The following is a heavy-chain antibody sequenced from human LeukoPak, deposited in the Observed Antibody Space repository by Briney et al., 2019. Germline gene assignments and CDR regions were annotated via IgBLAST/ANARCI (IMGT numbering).Heavy chain of an antibody. CDR2: IFYSGST. CDR3: ARSATTFYYGMDV. V-gene: IGHV4-31*03. CDR1: GGSINRGGHY. J-gene: IGHJ6*02. Sequence: SQTLSLTRIVSGGSINRGGHYWSWIRQHPGKGLEWIGYIFYSGSTYYNPSLKSRVSISGDTSKMQISLKLSSVTAADTAVYYCARSATTFYYGMDVWGQGTTVTVSS. D-gene: IGHD5-12*01.